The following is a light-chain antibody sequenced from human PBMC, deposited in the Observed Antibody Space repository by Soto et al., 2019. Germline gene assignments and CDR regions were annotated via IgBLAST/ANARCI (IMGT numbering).Light chain of an antibody. CDR3: QQYNSYPWT. Sequence: DIQMTQSPSTLSASVGDRVTITCRASQTIDRWLAWYQQKPGKAPNLLSYGASNLESGVPSRFSGSGSGTESTLTISSLRPDDFATYYCQQYNSYPWTFGQGTKVDIK. V-gene: IGKV1-5*03. CDR1: QTIDRW. CDR2: GAS. J-gene: IGKJ1*01.